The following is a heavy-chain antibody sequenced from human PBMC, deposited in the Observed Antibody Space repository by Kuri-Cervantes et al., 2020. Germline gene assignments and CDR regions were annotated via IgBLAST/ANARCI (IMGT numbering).Heavy chain of an antibody. CDR2: INAGNGNT. V-gene: IGHV1-3*01. CDR3: AREYGDYGGWYFDL. J-gene: IGHJ2*01. Sequence: GGSLRLSCKASGYTFTSYAMHWVRQAPGQRLEWMGWINAGNGNTKYSQKFQGRVTITRDTSASTAYMELSSLRSEDTAVYYCAREYGDYGGWYFDLWGRGTLVTVSS. CDR1: GYTFTSYA. D-gene: IGHD4-17*01.